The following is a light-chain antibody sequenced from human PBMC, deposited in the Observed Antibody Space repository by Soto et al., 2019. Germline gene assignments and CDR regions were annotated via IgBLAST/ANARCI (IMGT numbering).Light chain of an antibody. J-gene: IGLJ1*01. CDR3: QAWDSSAYV. V-gene: IGLV3-1*01. CDR1: KLGDKY. CDR2: QDN. Sequence: SYELTQPPSVSVSPGQTVSITCSGDKLGDKYACWYQQKPGQAPVLVIYQDNKRPSGIPERFSGSNSGNTATLTISGTQAMDEADYYCQAWDSSAYVFGTGTKLTVL.